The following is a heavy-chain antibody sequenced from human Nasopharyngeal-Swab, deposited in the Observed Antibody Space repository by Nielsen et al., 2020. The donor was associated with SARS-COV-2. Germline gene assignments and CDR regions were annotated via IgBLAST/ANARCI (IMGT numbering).Heavy chain of an antibody. CDR1: GFTVSSNY. V-gene: IGHV3-53*05. CDR2: IYSGGST. CDR3: ATREFGGAMGY. D-gene: IGHD3-16*01. Sequence: GESLKIHCPASGFTVSSNYMSWVRQAPGTGLEWVSVIYSGGSTYYADSVKGRFTISRDNSKNTLYLQMNSLRAEDTAVYYCATREFGGAMGYWGQGTLVTVSS. J-gene: IGHJ4*02.